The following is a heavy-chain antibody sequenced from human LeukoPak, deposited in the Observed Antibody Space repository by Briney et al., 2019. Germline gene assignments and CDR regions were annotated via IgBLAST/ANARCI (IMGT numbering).Heavy chain of an antibody. V-gene: IGHV4-31*03. CDR3: ARGAEWVGWFDP. CDR1: GGSISSGGYY. D-gene: IGHD1-26*01. Sequence: SETLSLTCTVSGGSISSGGYYWSWIRQHPGKGLEWIGYIYYSGSTYYNPSLKSRVTISVDTSKNQFSLKLSSVTAADTAVYYCARGAEWVGWFDPWGQGTLVTVSS. CDR2: IYYSGST. J-gene: IGHJ5*02.